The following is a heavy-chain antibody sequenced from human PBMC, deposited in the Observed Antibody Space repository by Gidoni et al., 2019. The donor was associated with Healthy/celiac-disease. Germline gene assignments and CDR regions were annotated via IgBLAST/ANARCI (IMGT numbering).Heavy chain of an antibody. CDR2: ISGSGGST. CDR3: AKSLPDYDILTGYYLPHPLMY. V-gene: IGHV3-23*01. CDR1: AFTFSSYA. D-gene: IGHD3-9*01. J-gene: IGHJ4*02. Sequence: EVQLLESGRGLVQPGGSLRLSCAASAFTFSSYAMSWFRQAPGKGLEWVSAISGSGGSTYYADSVKGRFTISRDNSKNTLYLQMNSLRAEDTAVYYCAKSLPDYDILTGYYLPHPLMYWGQGTLVTVSS.